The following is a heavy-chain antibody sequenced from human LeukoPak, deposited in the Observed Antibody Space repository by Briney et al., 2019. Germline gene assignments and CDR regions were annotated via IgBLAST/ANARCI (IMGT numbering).Heavy chain of an antibody. J-gene: IGHJ4*02. CDR2: IYYSGST. CDR3: ARARPVRVTIFGVVPNFDY. Sequence: SETLSLTCTVSGGSISSYYWSWIRQPPGKGLEWIGYIYYSGSTNYNPSLKSRVTISVDTSKNQFSLRLSSVTAADTAVYYCARARPVRVTIFGVVPNFDYWGQGTLVTVSS. CDR1: GGSISSYY. V-gene: IGHV4-59*01. D-gene: IGHD3-3*01.